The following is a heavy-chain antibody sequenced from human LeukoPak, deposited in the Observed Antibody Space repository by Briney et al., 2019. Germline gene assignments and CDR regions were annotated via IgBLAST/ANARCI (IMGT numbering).Heavy chain of an antibody. CDR1: GFTFSSYS. CDR3: ARDGDLYSSSSYFDY. J-gene: IGHJ4*02. D-gene: IGHD6-6*01. CDR2: ISSSSSTI. Sequence: GGSLRLSCAASGFTFSSYSMNWVRQAPGKGLEWVSYISSSSSTIYYADSVKGRFTISRDNAKNSLYLQMNSLRAEDTAVYYCARDGDLYSSSSYFDYWGQGTLVTVSS. V-gene: IGHV3-48*01.